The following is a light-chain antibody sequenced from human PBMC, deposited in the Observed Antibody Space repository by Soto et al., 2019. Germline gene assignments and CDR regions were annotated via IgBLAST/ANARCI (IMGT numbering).Light chain of an antibody. V-gene: IGKV1-33*01. Sequence: DIQMTQSPSSLSASVGDRVTITCQASQDISNYLNWYQQKPGKAPKLLIYDASNLETGVPSRFSGSGSGTDFTFTISSLQPEDIEKYYCQQYETFGQGTKLEIK. J-gene: IGKJ2*01. CDR1: QDISNY. CDR3: QQYET. CDR2: DAS.